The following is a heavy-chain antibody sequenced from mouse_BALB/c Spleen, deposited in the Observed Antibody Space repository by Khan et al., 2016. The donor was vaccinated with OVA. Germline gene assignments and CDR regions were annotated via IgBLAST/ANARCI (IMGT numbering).Heavy chain of an antibody. D-gene: IGHD1-1*01. CDR1: GYSITSGYR. CDR3: TRGGAVVPYWYFDV. CDR2: ISYDGSN. V-gene: IGHV3-6*02. Sequence: EVQLQESGPGLVKPSQSLSLTCSVTGYSITSGYRWNWIRQFPGNKLVWIGYISYDGSNNYNPSLKNRISITRDTSKNQFFLKLNSVTTEDTSTYYCTRGGAVVPYWYFDVWGAGTTVTVSS. J-gene: IGHJ1*01.